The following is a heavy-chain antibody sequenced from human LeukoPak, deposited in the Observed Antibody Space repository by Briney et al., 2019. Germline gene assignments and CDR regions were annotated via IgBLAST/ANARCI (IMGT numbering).Heavy chain of an antibody. D-gene: IGHD2-2*01. CDR2: INAYNGDT. J-gene: IGHJ6*03. CDR1: GYTFTNYG. Sequence: ASVKVSCEASGYTFTNYGVSWVRQAPGQGLEWMGWINAYNGDTHYAQNLQGRLTMTTDTSTSTAFMELRSLRPDDTAVYYCARWGLVAPGTYYYYYMDVWGRGTTVTVSS. V-gene: IGHV1-18*01. CDR3: ARWGLVAPGTYYYYYMDV.